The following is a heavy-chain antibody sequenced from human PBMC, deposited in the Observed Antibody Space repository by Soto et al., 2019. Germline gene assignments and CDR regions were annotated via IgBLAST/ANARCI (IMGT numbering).Heavy chain of an antibody. CDR1: GFTFSNFE. CDR2: ISFRGTTT. V-gene: IGHV3-48*03. D-gene: IGHD3-16*01. J-gene: IGHJ4*02. CDR3: AREKITLRYYFDY. Sequence: GGSLRLSCAASGFTFSNFEMNWVRQVPGKGLEWLSYISFRGTTTYYAGSVRGRFTISRDNAKNSVFLQMDSLRVEDTAIYYCAREKITLRYYFDYWGQGTLVTVSS.